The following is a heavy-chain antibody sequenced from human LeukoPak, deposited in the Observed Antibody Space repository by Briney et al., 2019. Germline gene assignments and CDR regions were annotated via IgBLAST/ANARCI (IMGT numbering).Heavy chain of an antibody. J-gene: IGHJ6*03. D-gene: IGHD3-22*01. CDR2: IYTSGST. CDR3: ARDRYYDSSGYYPTYYYYYYMDV. CDR1: GGSISSYY. Sequence: SETLSLTCTVSGGSISSYYWSWIRQPAGKGLEWIGRIYTSGSTSYNPSLKSRVTMSVDTSKNQFSLKLSSVTAADTAVYYCARDRYYDSSGYYPTYYYYYYMDVWGKGTTVTVSS. V-gene: IGHV4-4*07.